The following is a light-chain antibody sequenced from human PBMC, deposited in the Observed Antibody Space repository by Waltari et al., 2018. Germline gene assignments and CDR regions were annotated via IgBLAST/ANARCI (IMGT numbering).Light chain of an antibody. Sequence: QLVLTQSPSASASLGASVKLTCTLSSGHSSNVIAWLQQQPEKGPLYLMKVNSDGSHSKGDEIPDRFAGSSSGAERYPTIASLQSEDEADYYCQTVGHGTWVFGGGTKLTVL. CDR2: VNSDGSH. CDR1: SGHSSNV. J-gene: IGLJ3*02. V-gene: IGLV4-69*01. CDR3: QTVGHGTWV.